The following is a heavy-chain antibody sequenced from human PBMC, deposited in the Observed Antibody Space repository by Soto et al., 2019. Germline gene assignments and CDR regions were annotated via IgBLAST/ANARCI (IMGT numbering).Heavy chain of an antibody. CDR1: GGSISSYY. Sequence: QVQLQESGPGLVKPSETLSLTCTVSGGSISSYYWSWIRQPPGKGLEWIGYIYYSGSTNYNPSLKGRVTISVDTSKNQFSLKLSSVTAADTAVYYCAREMGSGGYFGMDVWGQGTTVTVSS. J-gene: IGHJ6*02. CDR2: IYYSGST. D-gene: IGHD1-26*01. CDR3: AREMGSGGYFGMDV. V-gene: IGHV4-59*01.